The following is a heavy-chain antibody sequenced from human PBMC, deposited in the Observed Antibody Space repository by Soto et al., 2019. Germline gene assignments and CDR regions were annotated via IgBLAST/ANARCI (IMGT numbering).Heavy chain of an antibody. V-gene: IGHV3-33*01. CDR3: ARDSQRGYSGYDRGDFDY. CDR2: IWYDGSNK. J-gene: IGHJ4*02. Sequence: QVQLVESGGGVVQPGRSLRLSCAASGFTFSSYGMHWVRQAPGKGLEWVAVIWYDGSNKYYADSVKGRFTISRDNSKNTLYLQTNSLRAEDTAVYYCARDSQRGYSGYDRGDFDYWGQGTLVTVSS. D-gene: IGHD5-12*01. CDR1: GFTFSSYG.